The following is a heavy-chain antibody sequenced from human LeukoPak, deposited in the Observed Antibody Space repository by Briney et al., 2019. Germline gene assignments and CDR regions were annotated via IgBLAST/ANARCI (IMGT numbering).Heavy chain of an antibody. CDR1: GGSISSYY. V-gene: IGHV4-59*08. Sequence: SETLSLTCSVSGGSISSYYWSWIRQSPGKGLEWIGYIYYSGSTNYNPSLKSRVTISLDTSKSQFSLKLTSVTAADTAVYYCARRMYSSSSSWFDPWGQGTLVTVSS. CDR2: IYYSGST. D-gene: IGHD6-6*01. J-gene: IGHJ5*02. CDR3: ARRMYSSSSSWFDP.